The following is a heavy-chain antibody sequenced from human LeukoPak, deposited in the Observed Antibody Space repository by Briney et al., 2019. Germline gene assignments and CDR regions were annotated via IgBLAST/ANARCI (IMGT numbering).Heavy chain of an antibody. CDR2: INHSGST. D-gene: IGHD3-22*01. V-gene: IGHV4-39*01. Sequence: SETLSLTCTVSGGSISSSSYYWDWIRQPPGKGLEWIGSINHSGSTNYNPSLKSRVTISVDTSKNQFSLKLSSVTAADTAVYYCARGSNYYDSRGYYGAPPEYFQHWGQGTLVTVSS. CDR3: ARGSNYYDSRGYYGAPPEYFQH. J-gene: IGHJ1*01. CDR1: GGSISSSSYY.